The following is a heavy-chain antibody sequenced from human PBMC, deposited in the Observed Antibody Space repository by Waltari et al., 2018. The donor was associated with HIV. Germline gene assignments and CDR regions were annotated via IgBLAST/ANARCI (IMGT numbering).Heavy chain of an antibody. CDR1: GFTFSNYD. D-gene: IGHD1-1*01. J-gene: IGHJ6*02. V-gene: IGHV3-13*01. Sequence: EVQLVESGGGLVQPGGSLRLSCAASGFTFSNYDMHWVRQATGKGREWVSVICTAGNTYYPGSVKGRFTISRENAKNSLHLQMNSLRAGDTAVYYCVRICKLNCYYYYGMDVWGQGTTVTVSS. CDR2: ICTAGNT. CDR3: VRICKLNCYYYYGMDV.